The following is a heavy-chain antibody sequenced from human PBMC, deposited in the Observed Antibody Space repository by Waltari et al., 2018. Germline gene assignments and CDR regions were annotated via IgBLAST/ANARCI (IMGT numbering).Heavy chain of an antibody. V-gene: IGHV4-34*01. CDR2: MNHSGST. Sequence: QVQLQQWGAGLLKPSETLSLTCAVYGGSFSGYYWSWIRQPPGKGLEWIGEMNHSGSTNENPTLKSRCTISVETSKNQFSLKLSSVTAADTAVYYCARGGNALDIWGQGTMVTGSS. CDR3: ARGGNALDI. J-gene: IGHJ3*02. CDR1: GGSFSGYY.